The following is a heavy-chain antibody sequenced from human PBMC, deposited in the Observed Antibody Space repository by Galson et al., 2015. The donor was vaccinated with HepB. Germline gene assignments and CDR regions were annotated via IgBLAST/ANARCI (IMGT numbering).Heavy chain of an antibody. D-gene: IGHD3-22*01. J-gene: IGHJ4*02. CDR3: ARGGDSRPNDY. CDR2: INSDGSST. V-gene: IGHV3-74*01. CDR1: EFTFSSYW. Sequence: SLRLSCAASEFTFSSYWMHWVRQAPGKGLVWVSRINSDGSSTSYADSVKGRFTISRDNAKNTLYLQMNSLRAEDTAVYYCARGGDSRPNDYWGQGTLVTVSS.